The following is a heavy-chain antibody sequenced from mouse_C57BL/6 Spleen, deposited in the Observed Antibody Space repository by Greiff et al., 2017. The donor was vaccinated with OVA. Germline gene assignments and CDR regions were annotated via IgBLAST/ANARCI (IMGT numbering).Heavy chain of an antibody. V-gene: IGHV5-17*01. D-gene: IGHD2-2*01. Sequence: EVKLMESGGGLVKPGGSLQLSCAASGFTFSDYGMHWVRQAPEKGLEWVAYISSGSSTIYYADTVKGRFTISRDNAKNTLFLQMTSLRSEDTAMYYCARQRYDGYYFDVWGTGTTVTVSS. J-gene: IGHJ1*03. CDR2: ISSGSSTI. CDR1: GFTFSDYG. CDR3: ARQRYDGYYFDV.